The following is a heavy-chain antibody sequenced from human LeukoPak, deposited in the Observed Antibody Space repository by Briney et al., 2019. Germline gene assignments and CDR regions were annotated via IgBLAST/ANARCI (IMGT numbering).Heavy chain of an antibody. CDR2: TYYTGST. Sequence: SQTLSLTCTVSDGSISSYYWSWIRQPPGKGLEWIGFTYYTGSTIYNPSLKSRVTISVDTSKNQFSLKVTSVTAADTAVYYCARGWYSGSYRFDYWGQGTLVTVSS. CDR3: ARGWYSGSYRFDY. J-gene: IGHJ4*02. D-gene: IGHD1-26*01. CDR1: DGSISSYY. V-gene: IGHV4-59*01.